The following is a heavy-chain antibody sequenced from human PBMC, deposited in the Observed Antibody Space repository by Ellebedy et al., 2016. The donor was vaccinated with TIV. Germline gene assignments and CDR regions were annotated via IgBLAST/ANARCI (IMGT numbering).Heavy chain of an antibody. V-gene: IGHV4-34*01. CDR2: IDHRGTT. Sequence: MPSETLSLTCAVYGGSFTSYYWSWIRQSPGKGLEWFGEIDHRGTTTYNPSLESRVIISVDTSKNQFSLKVGSVTAADTGIYYCARSGTYARSSLFDYWGQGNLVTVSS. CDR3: ARSGTYARSSLFDY. D-gene: IGHD1-26*01. J-gene: IGHJ4*02. CDR1: GGSFTSYY.